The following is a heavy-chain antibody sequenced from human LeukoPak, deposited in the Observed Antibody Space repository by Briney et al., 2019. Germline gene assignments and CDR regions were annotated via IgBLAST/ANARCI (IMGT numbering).Heavy chain of an antibody. Sequence: PGGSLRLSCAASGFTFRNAWMSWVRQAPGMGLEWVGRIKSKTDDGTTDYAAPVKGRFTISRDDSKNTLFLQMNSLKTDDTAVYYCVAGHYYDSSGYYYWSYWGQGTLVTVSS. CDR3: VAGHYYDSSGYYYWSY. D-gene: IGHD3-22*01. CDR1: GFTFRNAW. CDR2: IKSKTDDGTT. V-gene: IGHV3-15*01. J-gene: IGHJ4*02.